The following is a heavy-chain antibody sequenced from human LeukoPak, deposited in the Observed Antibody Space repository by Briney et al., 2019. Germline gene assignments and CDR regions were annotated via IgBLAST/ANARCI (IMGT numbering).Heavy chain of an antibody. J-gene: IGHJ6*04. D-gene: IGHD2-2*01. CDR3: ARVRGWDIVVVPAAHPYYYYGMDV. CDR2: ISAYNGNT. V-gene: IGHV1-18*04. CDR1: GYTFTSYG. Sequence: ASVKVSCKASGYTFTSYGISWVRQAPGQGLEWMGWISAYNGNTNYARKLQGRVTMTTDTSTSTAYMELRSLRSDDTAVYYCARVRGWDIVVVPAAHPYYYYGMDVWGKGTTVTVSS.